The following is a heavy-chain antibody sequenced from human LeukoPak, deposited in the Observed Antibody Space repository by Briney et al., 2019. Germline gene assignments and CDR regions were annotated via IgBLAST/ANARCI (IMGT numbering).Heavy chain of an antibody. CDR3: ARGYFTGSFPDAFDL. CDR2: INPNSGGT. Sequence: ASVKVSCKASGYTFNDYWIHWVRQAPGQGLEWMGHINPNSGGTISAQKFQGRVTMTRDTSISTAYMELSRLRSDDTAVYYCARGYFTGSFPDAFDLWGRGTVATISS. D-gene: IGHD1-26*01. V-gene: IGHV1-2*06. CDR1: GYTFNDYW. J-gene: IGHJ3*01.